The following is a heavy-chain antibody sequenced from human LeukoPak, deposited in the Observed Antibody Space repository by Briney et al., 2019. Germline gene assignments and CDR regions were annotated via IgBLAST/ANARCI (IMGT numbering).Heavy chain of an antibody. V-gene: IGHV3-48*01. J-gene: IGHJ4*02. CDR1: GFTFSSYW. Sequence: GGSLRLSCAASGFTFSSYWMSWVRQAPGKGLEWVSYISSSSGTIYYADSVKGRFTISRDNAKNSLYLQTNSLRAEDTAVYYCARDLRIAVAGTHYFDYWGQGTLVTVSS. CDR2: ISSSSGTI. D-gene: IGHD6-19*01. CDR3: ARDLRIAVAGTHYFDY.